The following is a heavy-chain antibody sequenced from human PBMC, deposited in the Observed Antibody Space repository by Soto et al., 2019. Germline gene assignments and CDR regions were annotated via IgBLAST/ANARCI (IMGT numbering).Heavy chain of an antibody. CDR1: GFTFSSYG. V-gene: IGHV3-30*18. CDR3: AKYIKEGCDAFDI. Sequence: QVQLVESGGGMVQPGRSLRLSCAASGFTFSSYGMHWVRQAPGKGLEWVAVISYDGSNKYYADSVKGRFTISRDNSKNTLYLQMNSLRAEDTAVYYCAKYIKEGCDAFDIWGQGTMVTVSS. D-gene: IGHD2-15*01. J-gene: IGHJ3*02. CDR2: ISYDGSNK.